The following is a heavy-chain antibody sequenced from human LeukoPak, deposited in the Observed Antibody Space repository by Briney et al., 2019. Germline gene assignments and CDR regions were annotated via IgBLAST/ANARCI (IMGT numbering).Heavy chain of an antibody. D-gene: IGHD3-10*01. V-gene: IGHV4-59*08. J-gene: IGHJ6*02. Sequence: SETLSITCTVSGGSISSYYWSWIRQPPGKGLEWIGYIYYSGSTNYNPSLKSRVTISVDTSKNQFSLKLSSVTAADTAVYYCARSGTITMVRGAPVYYYYGMDVWGQGTTVTVSS. CDR2: IYYSGST. CDR3: ARSGTITMVRGAPVYYYYGMDV. CDR1: GGSISSYY.